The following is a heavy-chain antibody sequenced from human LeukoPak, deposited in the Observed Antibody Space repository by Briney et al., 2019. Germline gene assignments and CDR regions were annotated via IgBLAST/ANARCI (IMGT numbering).Heavy chain of an antibody. CDR3: ARAWDGSGSRSEYYFDY. Sequence: GESLKISCKGSGYSFTSYWIGWVRRMPGKGLEWMGIIYPGDSDTRYSPSFQGQVTISADKSISTAYLQWSNLKASDTAMYYCARAWDGSGSRSEYYFDYWGQGTLVTVSS. V-gene: IGHV5-51*01. D-gene: IGHD3-10*01. CDR2: IYPGDSDT. J-gene: IGHJ4*02. CDR1: GYSFTSYW.